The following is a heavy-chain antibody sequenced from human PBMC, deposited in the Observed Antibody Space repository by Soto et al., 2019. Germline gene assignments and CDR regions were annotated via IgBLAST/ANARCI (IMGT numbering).Heavy chain of an antibody. J-gene: IGHJ5*02. Sequence: SETLSLTCTVSGGSISSGGYYWSWISQHPGKGLEWIGYIYYSGSTYYNPSLKSRVTISVDTSKNQFSLKLSSVTAADTAVYYCARTLYDFWSGPNSSNWFDPWGQGTLVTVSS. CDR1: GGSISSGGYY. CDR2: IYYSGST. CDR3: ARTLYDFWSGPNSSNWFDP. V-gene: IGHV4-31*03. D-gene: IGHD3-3*01.